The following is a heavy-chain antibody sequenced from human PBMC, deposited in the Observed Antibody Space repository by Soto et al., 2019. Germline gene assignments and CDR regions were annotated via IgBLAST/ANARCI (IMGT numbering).Heavy chain of an antibody. Sequence: SETLSLTCTVSGGSINTANYYWGWIRQPPGKGLEWIGTIYYSGTTYYNPSLKSRLSISIDTSKNQFSLRLNSVIAADTAVYYCARHDFTGRDLTRLDYWGQGTLVTVSS. CDR1: GGSINTANYY. D-gene: IGHD2-21*02. CDR2: IYYSGTT. CDR3: ARHDFTGRDLTRLDY. J-gene: IGHJ4*02. V-gene: IGHV4-39*01.